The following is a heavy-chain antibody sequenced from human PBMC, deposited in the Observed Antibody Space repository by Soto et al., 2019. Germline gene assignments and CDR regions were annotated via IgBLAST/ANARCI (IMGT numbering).Heavy chain of an antibody. J-gene: IGHJ4*02. CDR2: IKSKTDGGTT. CDR1: GVAFGNAW. CDR3: TTDGGYCSSTSSYSSSY. Sequence: GGSRRLTRVSRGVAFGNAWSRPVRPAPGKGLEWVGRIKSKTDGGTTDYAAPVKGRFTISRDDSKNTLYLQMNSLKTEDTAAYYCTTDGGYCSSTSSYSSSYWGQGTLVTVSS. V-gene: IGHV3-15*01. D-gene: IGHD2-2*01.